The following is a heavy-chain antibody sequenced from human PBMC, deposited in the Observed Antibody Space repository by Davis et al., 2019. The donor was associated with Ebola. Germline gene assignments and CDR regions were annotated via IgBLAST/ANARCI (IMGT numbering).Heavy chain of an antibody. D-gene: IGHD6-13*01. V-gene: IGHV3-11*01. CDR3: AKDPGSSWYLFFDY. CDR2: ISSSSSTI. CDR1: GFTFSDYY. Sequence: GESLKISCAASGFTFSDYYMSWIRQAPGKGLEWVSYISSSSSTIYYADSVKGRFTISRDNAKNSLYLQMNSLRAEDTAVYYCAKDPGSSWYLFFDYWGQGTLVTVSS. J-gene: IGHJ4*02.